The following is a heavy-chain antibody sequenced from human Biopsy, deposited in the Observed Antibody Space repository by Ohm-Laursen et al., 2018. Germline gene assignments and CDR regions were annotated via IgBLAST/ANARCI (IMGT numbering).Heavy chain of an antibody. D-gene: IGHD2-2*01. Sequence: ASVKVSCKASGYTFSDYILNWVRQTPGQGLEWMGWINTRRGDTNYAQKFQGRVTMTRDTSTTTVFMELTSLRSDDTAMYYCARVEDSTRHWYFDLWGRGTQVTVSS. CDR2: INTRRGDT. V-gene: IGHV1-18*01. J-gene: IGHJ2*01. CDR3: ARVEDSTRHWYFDL. CDR1: GYTFSDYI.